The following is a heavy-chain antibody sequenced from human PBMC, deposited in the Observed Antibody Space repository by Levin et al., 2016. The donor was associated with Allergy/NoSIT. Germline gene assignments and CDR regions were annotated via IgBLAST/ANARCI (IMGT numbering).Heavy chain of an antibody. CDR2: MNPNSGNT. J-gene: IGHJ6*02. V-gene: IGHV1-8*01. Sequence: ASVKVSCKASGYTFTSYDINWVRQATGQGLEWMGWMNPNSGNTGYAQKFQGRVTMTRNTSISTAYMELSSLRSEDTAVYYCARGLVRGFAYYYYGMDVWGQGTTVTVSS. CDR3: ARGLVRGFAYYYYGMDV. D-gene: IGHD3-10*01. CDR1: GYTFTSYD.